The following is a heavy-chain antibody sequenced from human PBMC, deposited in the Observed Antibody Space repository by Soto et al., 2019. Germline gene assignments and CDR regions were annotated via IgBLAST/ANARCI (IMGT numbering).Heavy chain of an antibody. CDR2: IWYDGSNK. V-gene: IGHV3-33*01. D-gene: IGHD3-10*01. Sequence: QVQLVESGGGVVQPGRSLRLSCAASGFTFSSYGMHWVRQAPGKGLEWVAVIWYDGSNKYYADSVKGRFTISRDNSKNTLYLQMNSLSAEDTAVYYCARATYYYGSGTPPEDYWGQGTLVTVSS. CDR1: GFTFSSYG. J-gene: IGHJ4*02. CDR3: ARATYYYGSGTPPEDY.